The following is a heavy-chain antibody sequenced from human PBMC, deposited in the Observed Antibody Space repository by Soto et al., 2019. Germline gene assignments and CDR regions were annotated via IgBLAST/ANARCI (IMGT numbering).Heavy chain of an antibody. V-gene: IGHV1-3*01. Sequence: ASGKVSCKASGYTFTGCAMHWVRQAPGQRLEWMGWINGGNGNTKYSQKLQGRVIITRDTAASTAYMELSSLRSEDTAVYYCAKESGSYPEYYFHYWGQGTLVTVSS. J-gene: IGHJ4*02. CDR1: GYTFTGCA. D-gene: IGHD1-26*01. CDR3: AKESGSYPEYYFHY. CDR2: INGGNGNT.